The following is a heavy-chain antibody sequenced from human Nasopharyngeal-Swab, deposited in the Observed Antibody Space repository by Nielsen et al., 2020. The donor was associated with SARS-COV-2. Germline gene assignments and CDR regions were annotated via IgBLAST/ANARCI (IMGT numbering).Heavy chain of an antibody. V-gene: IGHV3-23*01. CDR1: GFSFGNYA. D-gene: IGHD2/OR15-2a*01. Sequence: GGSLRLSCAASGFSFGNYAMTWVRQAPGKGLEWVSSITGSGDRTFYVDSVKGRFTISRDYSKNTLYLQMSSLRAEDTAVYYCAKYTYFHTHALDYWGQGTLVTVSS. J-gene: IGHJ4*02. CDR3: AKYTYFHTHALDY. CDR2: ITGSGDRT.